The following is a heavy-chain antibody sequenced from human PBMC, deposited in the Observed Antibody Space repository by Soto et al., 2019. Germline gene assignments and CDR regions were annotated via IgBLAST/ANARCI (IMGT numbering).Heavy chain of an antibody. CDR3: ARAVVPAAIDAFDI. CDR1: GGSISSSNW. CDR2: IYHSGST. J-gene: IGHJ3*02. Sequence: SETLSLTCAVSGGSISSSNWWSWVRQPPGKGLEWIGEIYHSGSTNYNPSLKSRVTISVDKSKNQFSLKLSSVTAADTAVYYCARAVVPAAIDAFDIWGQGTMVTVSS. D-gene: IGHD2-2*01. V-gene: IGHV4-4*02.